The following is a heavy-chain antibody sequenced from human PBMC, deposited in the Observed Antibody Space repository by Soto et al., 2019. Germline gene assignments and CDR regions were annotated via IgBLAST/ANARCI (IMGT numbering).Heavy chain of an antibody. D-gene: IGHD3-3*01. CDR1: GGSISSGGYY. V-gene: IGHV4-31*01. J-gene: IGHJ6*02. CDR2: TYSSGTT. CDR3: ARSASISISAGVKYYYYYDDRDV. Sequence: QVQLQESGPGLVKPSQTLSLTCTVSGGSISSGGYYWSWIRQHPGKGLEWIGYTYSSGTTYYNPSLKSLDSRLVDLSENQMSLKLSSVTAADNAVYDCARSASISISAGVKYYYYYDDRDVWGLGTAVTVSS.